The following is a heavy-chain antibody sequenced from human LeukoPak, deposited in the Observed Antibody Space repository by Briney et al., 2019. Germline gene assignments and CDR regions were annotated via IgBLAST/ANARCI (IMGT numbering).Heavy chain of an antibody. CDR2: VNWNGGSR. D-gene: IGHD6-13*01. CDR1: GFTFDEYG. CDR3: ARGSIAERSRCANY. V-gene: IGHV3-20*04. J-gene: IGHJ4*02. Sequence: GGSLTLSCAASGFTFDEYGMSWVRQPPGKGLEWVSGVNWNGGSRGYADSVKGRFTISRDNAKNSLYLQMNSLRAEDTALYYCARGSIAERSRCANYWGQGTLVTVSS.